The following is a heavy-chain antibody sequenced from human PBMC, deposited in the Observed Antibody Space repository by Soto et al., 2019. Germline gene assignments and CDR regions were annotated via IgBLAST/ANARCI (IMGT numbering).Heavy chain of an antibody. J-gene: IGHJ5*02. CDR2: IHYSGGATYSP. V-gene: IGHV4-31*03. CDR3: XXVXTXXXXXXXXQPFHP. Sequence: QVQLQESGPGLVEPSQTLSLICTVSGASIXXXGXYXXWIRQHPGKGLEWLGYIHYSGGATYSPSYNPSLKSRIAISVDISKSLFSLKLTSVTAAXTAVYYXXXVXTXXXXXXXXQPFHPWGQGTLVTVSS. CDR1: GASIXXXGXY.